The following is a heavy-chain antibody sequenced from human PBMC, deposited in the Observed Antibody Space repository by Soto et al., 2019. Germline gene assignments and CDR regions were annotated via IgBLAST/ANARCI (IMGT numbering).Heavy chain of an antibody. CDR1: GYTFNRYN. J-gene: IGHJ6*02. D-gene: IGHD3-16*01. V-gene: IGHV1-3*01. CDR3: AREGGDGWGYHSYGMDA. Sequence: QVQLVQSETEVKKPGASVKVSCKASGYTFNRYNMHWVCQAPGQRLEWMGWINAGNGNTKYSQKFQGRITITRDTSASTAYMELSSLRSEDTAVYYCAREGGDGWGYHSYGMDAWGQGTTVTVSS. CDR2: INAGNGNT.